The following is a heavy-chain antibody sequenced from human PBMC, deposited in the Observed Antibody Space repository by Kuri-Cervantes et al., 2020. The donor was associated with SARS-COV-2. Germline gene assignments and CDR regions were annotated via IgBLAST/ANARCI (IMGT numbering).Heavy chain of an antibody. Sequence: GESLKISCKGSGYSFTSYWIGRVRQMPGKGLEWMGIIYPGDSDTRYSPSFQGQVTISADKSISTAYLQWSSLKASDTAMYYCARQIVVVPAAIYWFDPWGQGTLVTVSS. J-gene: IGHJ5*02. CDR2: IYPGDSDT. CDR1: GYSFTSYW. V-gene: IGHV5-51*01. CDR3: ARQIVVVPAAIYWFDP. D-gene: IGHD2-2*01.